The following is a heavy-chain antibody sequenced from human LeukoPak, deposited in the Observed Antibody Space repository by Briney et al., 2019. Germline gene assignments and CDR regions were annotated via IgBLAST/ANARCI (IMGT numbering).Heavy chain of an antibody. V-gene: IGHV3-11*01. CDR1: GFTFNDYY. D-gene: IGHD5-12*01. J-gene: IGHJ5*02. Sequence: GGSLRLSCAASGFTFNDYYMSWIRQAPGKGLEWLSYINIGGTNTHYADSVKGRFTISRDNAKKSLYLEMNNLRAEDTAVYYCASSKSRVATPTNGWFDPWGQGTLVTVSS. CDR3: ASSKSRVATPTNGWFDP. CDR2: INIGGTNT.